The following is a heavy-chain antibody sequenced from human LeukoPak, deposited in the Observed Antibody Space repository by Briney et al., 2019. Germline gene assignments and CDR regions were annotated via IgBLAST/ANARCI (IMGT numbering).Heavy chain of an antibody. J-gene: IGHJ4*02. D-gene: IGHD6-25*01. CDR2: IYYTGST. CDR1: GDSVSNSNYY. V-gene: IGHV4-39*01. CDR3: ARRLGSAWYFDY. Sequence: SETLSLTCTVSGDSVSNSNYYWGWFRQPPGKGLEWIGSIYYTGSTHYNPSLKSRVTISVDTSKNQFSLKLSSVTAADTAVFYCARRLGSAWYFDYWGQGTLVTVSS.